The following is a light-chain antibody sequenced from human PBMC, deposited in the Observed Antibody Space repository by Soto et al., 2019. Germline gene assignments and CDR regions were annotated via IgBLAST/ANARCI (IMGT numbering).Light chain of an antibody. Sequence: DIVMTQTPLSLPVTPGEPASISCRSSQSLLDSDDGNTDLDWYLQKPGQSPQLLIHTLSYRASGDADEFRRKESGIEFTLKIRRVKAEDVGVYYCMQRIEFPYTFGGGIKVE. CDR3: MQRIEFPYT. V-gene: IGKV2-40*01. CDR1: QSLLDSDDGNTD. CDR2: TLS. J-gene: IGKJ4*01.